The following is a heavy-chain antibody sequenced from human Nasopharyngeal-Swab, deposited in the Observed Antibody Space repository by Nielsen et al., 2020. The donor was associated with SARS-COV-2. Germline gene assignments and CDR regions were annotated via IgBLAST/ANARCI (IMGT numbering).Heavy chain of an antibody. J-gene: IGHJ3*02. CDR2: IYSGGST. CDR1: GFTVSSNY. Sequence: GESLKISCAASGFTVSSNYMSWVRQAPGKGLEWVSVIYSGGSTYYADSVKGRFTISRDNSKNTLYLQMNSLRAEDTAVYYCARDRVSSGWYWGAFDIWGQGTMVTGSS. D-gene: IGHD6-19*01. CDR3: ARDRVSSGWYWGAFDI. V-gene: IGHV3-53*01.